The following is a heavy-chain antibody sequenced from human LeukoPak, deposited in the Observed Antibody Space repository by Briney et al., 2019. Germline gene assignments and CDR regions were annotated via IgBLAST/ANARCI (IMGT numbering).Heavy chain of an antibody. CDR1: GGSISSSSYY. J-gene: IGHJ6*02. V-gene: IGHV4-39*01. D-gene: IGHD1-26*01. CDR2: IYYSGST. Sequence: SETLSLTCTVSGGSISSSSYYWGWIRQPPGKGLEWIGSIYYSGSTYYNPSLESRVTISVDTSKNQFSLKLSSVTAADTAVYYCARHGATPRNYYYGMDVWGQGTTVTVSS. CDR3: ARHGATPRNYYYGMDV.